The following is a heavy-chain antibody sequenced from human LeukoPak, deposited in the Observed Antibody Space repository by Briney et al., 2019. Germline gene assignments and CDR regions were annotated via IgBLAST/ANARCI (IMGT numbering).Heavy chain of an antibody. Sequence: PSETLSLTCAVYGGSFSGYYWSWIRQPPGKGLEWIGEINHSGSTNYNPSLKSRVTISVDTSKNQFSLKLSSATAADTAVYYCARVYYSNSYDYWYFDLWGRGTLVTVSS. CDR2: INHSGST. D-gene: IGHD6-13*01. V-gene: IGHV4-34*01. CDR1: GGSFSGYY. CDR3: ARVYYSNSYDYWYFDL. J-gene: IGHJ2*01.